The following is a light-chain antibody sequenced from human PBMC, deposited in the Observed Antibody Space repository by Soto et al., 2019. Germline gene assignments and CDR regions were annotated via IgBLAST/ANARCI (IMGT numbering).Light chain of an antibody. J-gene: IGLJ1*01. CDR3: NSYTSKSTGV. CDR2: EVS. Sequence: QSALTQPASVSGSPGKSITISCTGTSSDVGGYNYVSWYQQHPGKAPKLIIYEVSNRPSGVSNRFSGSKSGNTASLTTSGLQAEDEADYYCNSYTSKSTGVFGTGTKLTVL. V-gene: IGLV2-14*01. CDR1: SSDVGGYNY.